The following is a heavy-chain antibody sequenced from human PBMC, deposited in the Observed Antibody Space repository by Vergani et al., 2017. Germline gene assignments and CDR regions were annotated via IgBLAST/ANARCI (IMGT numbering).Heavy chain of an antibody. CDR2: ISPDGFST. D-gene: IGHD1-14*01. CDR3: AREPPRSGFFYY. J-gene: IGHJ4*02. Sequence: QVQLVQSGAEVGKPGASVKISCKASGYTFTAYYIHWVRQAPEQGLEWVGVISPDGFSTFYAQKFQGRVTITRDTSTSTVYVEVTSLRSDDTAVYYCAREPPRSGFFYYWGQGTLVTVSS. CDR1: GYTFTAYY. V-gene: IGHV1-46*03.